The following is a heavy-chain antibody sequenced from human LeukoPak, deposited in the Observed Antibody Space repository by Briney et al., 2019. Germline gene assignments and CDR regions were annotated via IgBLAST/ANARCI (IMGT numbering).Heavy chain of an antibody. V-gene: IGHV3-30*18. CDR3: AKDLAGGITMIVVGD. J-gene: IGHJ4*02. CDR2: ISSDGSNE. D-gene: IGHD3-22*01. CDR1: GFTFNSYG. Sequence: PGGSLRLSCVVSGFTFNSYGMHWVRQAPGKGLEWVAVISSDGSNEYYADSVKGRLTISRDNSKNTLYLQMNSLRAEDTAVYYCAKDLAGGITMIVVGDWGQGTLVTVSS.